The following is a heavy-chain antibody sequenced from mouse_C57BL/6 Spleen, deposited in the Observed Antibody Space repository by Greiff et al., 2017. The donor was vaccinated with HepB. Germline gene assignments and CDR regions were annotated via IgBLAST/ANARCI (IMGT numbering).Heavy chain of an antibody. CDR1: GYTFTDYE. V-gene: IGHV1-15*01. J-gene: IGHJ2*01. D-gene: IGHD3-2*02. Sequence: QVQLQQSGAELVRPGASVTLSCKASGYTFTDYEMHWVKQTPVHGLEWIGAIDPETGGTAYNQKFKGKAILTADKSSSTAYMELRSLTSEDSAVYYCTRRLRLPFDYWGQGTTLTVSS. CDR2: IDPETGGT. CDR3: TRRLRLPFDY.